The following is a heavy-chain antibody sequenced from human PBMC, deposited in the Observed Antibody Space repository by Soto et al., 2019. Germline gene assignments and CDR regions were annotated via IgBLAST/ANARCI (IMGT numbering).Heavy chain of an antibody. V-gene: IGHV5-10-1*01. CDR1: GYSFTSYW. D-gene: IGHD6-13*01. CDR2: IDPSDSYT. CDR3: ARQADSSSWYWFDP. J-gene: IGHJ5*02. Sequence: GESVKISCXGSGYSFTSYWISWVRQMPGKGLEWMGRIDPSDSYTNYSPSFQGHVTISADKSISTAYLQWSSLKASDTAMYYCARQADSSSWYWFDPWGQGTLVTVSS.